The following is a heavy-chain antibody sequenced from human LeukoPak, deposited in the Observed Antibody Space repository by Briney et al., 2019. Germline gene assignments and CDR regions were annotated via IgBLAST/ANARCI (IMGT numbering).Heavy chain of an antibody. Sequence: GASVEVSCKASGYTFTDYYMHWVRQAPGQGLEWMGWINPNSGGTNYAQKFQGRVTMTRDTSISTTYLELSRLRSDDTAVYYCATDGFPTYNFWSGGSFDYWGQGTLVTVSS. J-gene: IGHJ4*02. CDR3: ATDGFPTYNFWSGGSFDY. V-gene: IGHV1-2*02. CDR1: GYTFTDYY. CDR2: INPNSGGT. D-gene: IGHD3-3*01.